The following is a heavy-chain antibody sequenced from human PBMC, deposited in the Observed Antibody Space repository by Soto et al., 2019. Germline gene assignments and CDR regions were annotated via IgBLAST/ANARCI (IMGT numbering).Heavy chain of an antibody. D-gene: IGHD1-26*01. Sequence: EVQLLESGGGLVQPGGSLRLSCAASGFTFSSYAMSWVRQAPGKGLEWVSAISGSGGSTYYADSVKGRFTISRDNSKNTLYLQMNNLRAEDTAVYYCAKAIVGDPLGMDVWGQGTTVTVSS. CDR1: GFTFSSYA. CDR2: ISGSGGST. CDR3: AKAIVGDPLGMDV. J-gene: IGHJ6*02. V-gene: IGHV3-23*01.